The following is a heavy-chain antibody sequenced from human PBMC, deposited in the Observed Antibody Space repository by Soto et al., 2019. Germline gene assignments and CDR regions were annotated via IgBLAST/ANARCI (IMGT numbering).Heavy chain of an antibody. Sequence: SVKVSCKASGFTFTSSAVQWVRQARGQRLEWIGWIVVGSGNTNYAQKFQERVTITRDMSTSTAYMELSSLRSEDTAVYYCASRSGYYDSSGYWGTFDYWRQGTLVTVSS. CDR1: GFTFTSSA. J-gene: IGHJ4*02. D-gene: IGHD3-22*01. CDR2: IVVGSGNT. CDR3: ASRSGYYDSSGYWGTFDY. V-gene: IGHV1-58*01.